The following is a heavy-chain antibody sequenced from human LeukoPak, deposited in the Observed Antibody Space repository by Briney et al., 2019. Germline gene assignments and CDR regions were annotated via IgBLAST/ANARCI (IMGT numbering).Heavy chain of an antibody. Sequence: SETLSLTCTVSGGSISSYYWSWIRQPPGKGLEWIGYIYYSGSTNYNPSLKSRVTISVDTSKNQFSLKLSSVTAADTAVYYCARDGYGSGSYYIFDYWGQGTLVTVSS. CDR2: IYYSGST. V-gene: IGHV4-59*12. J-gene: IGHJ4*02. CDR1: GGSISSYY. CDR3: ARDGYGSGSYYIFDY. D-gene: IGHD3-10*01.